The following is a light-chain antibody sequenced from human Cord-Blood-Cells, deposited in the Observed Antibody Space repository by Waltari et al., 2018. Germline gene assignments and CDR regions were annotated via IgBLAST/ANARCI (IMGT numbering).Light chain of an antibody. J-gene: IGKJ1*01. CDR1: PSVSSN. CDR3: QQYNNWPPGT. CDR2: GAS. V-gene: IGKV3-15*01. Sequence: EIVMTQSPATLSVSPGESATLSCRASPSVSSNLAWYQQKPGQAPRLLIYGASTRATRIPARFSGSGSGTEFTLTISSLQSEDFAVYYCQQYNNWPPGTFGQGTKVEIK.